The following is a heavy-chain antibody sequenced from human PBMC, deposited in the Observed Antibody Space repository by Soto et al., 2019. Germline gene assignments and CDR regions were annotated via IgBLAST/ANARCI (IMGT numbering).Heavy chain of an antibody. CDR1: GYTFTSYY. CDR2: INPSGGST. J-gene: IGHJ4*02. CDR3: ARDYDFWSGYYPIPSY. V-gene: IGHV1-46*01. Sequence: ASVNVSCKSSGYTFTSYYIHWVRQAPGQGLEWMGIINPSGGSTSYAQKFQGRVTMTRDTSTSTVYMELSSLRSEDTAVYYCARDYDFWSGYYPIPSYWGQGTLVTVSS. D-gene: IGHD3-3*01.